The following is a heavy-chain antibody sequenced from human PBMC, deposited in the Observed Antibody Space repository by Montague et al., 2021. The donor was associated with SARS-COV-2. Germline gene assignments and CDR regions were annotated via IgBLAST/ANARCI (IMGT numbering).Heavy chain of an antibody. V-gene: IGHV4-59*08. CDR1: GGSISRFS. CDR2: ISASGST. Sequence: SETLSLTCTVSGGSISRFSWTWFRKPPGKGLEWIGYISASGSTNYNPSLTSRVTMSVDTSKDQFSLKVNSVTAADTAVYYCARHYSATLPAVYWGQGTLVTVSS. CDR3: ARHYSATLPAVY. J-gene: IGHJ4*02. D-gene: IGHD2-15*01.